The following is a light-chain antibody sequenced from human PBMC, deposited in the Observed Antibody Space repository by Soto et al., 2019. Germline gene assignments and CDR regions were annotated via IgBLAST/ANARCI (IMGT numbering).Light chain of an antibody. CDR1: QSMNDW. V-gene: IGKV1-5*01. J-gene: IGKJ1*01. CDR2: DAS. CDR3: LRYNAFSQT. Sequence: DIQMTQSPSTLSASVGDRVTITCRASQSMNDWLAWYQQKPGKAPKVLIYDASSLQSGVPSRFSGSGSGTEFTLTIDSLQYDDVAIYYCLRYNAFSQTFGQGNKVEI.